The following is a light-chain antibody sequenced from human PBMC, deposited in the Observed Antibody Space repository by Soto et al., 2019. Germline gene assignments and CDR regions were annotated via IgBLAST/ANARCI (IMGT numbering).Light chain of an antibody. Sequence: EIVLTQPPATLSLSPGERATLSCRASQSVSSYLAWYQQKPGQAPRLLIYDASNRATGIPARFSGSGSGTDFTLTISSLEPEDFAVYYCQQRSNWPPVTFGQGTRPEIK. J-gene: IGKJ5*01. CDR2: DAS. CDR1: QSVSSY. V-gene: IGKV3-11*01. CDR3: QQRSNWPPVT.